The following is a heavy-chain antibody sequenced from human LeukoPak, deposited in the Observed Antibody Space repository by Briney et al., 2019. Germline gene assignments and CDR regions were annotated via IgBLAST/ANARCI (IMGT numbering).Heavy chain of an antibody. D-gene: IGHD3-22*01. CDR2: IKPDGSEK. Sequence: GGSLRLSCAASGFAFSHYWMTWVRQAPGKGLEWVANIKPDGSEKYSVDSVKGRFTISRDNAKNSLYLQMNSLRVEDTAVYYCARRDSLNSYWGQGTLVTVSS. CDR1: GFAFSHYW. CDR3: ARRDSLNSY. J-gene: IGHJ4*02. V-gene: IGHV3-7*01.